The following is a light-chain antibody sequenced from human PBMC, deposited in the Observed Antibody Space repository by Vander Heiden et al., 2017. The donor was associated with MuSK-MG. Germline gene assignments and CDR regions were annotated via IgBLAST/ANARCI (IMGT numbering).Light chain of an antibody. J-gene: IGKJ4*01. Sequence: ELALTQSPGTLSLSPGERATLSCRARQSVSSSYLAWYQQKPGQAPRLLIYGASSRATGIPDRFSGSGSGTDFTLTISRLEPEDFAVYYCQQDCSSPPPTFGGGTKVEIK. CDR3: QQDCSSPPPT. V-gene: IGKV3-20*01. CDR2: GAS. CDR1: QSVSSSY.